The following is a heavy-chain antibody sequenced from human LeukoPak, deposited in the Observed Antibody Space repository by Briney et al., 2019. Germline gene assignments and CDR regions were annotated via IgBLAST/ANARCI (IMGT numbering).Heavy chain of an antibody. CDR2: IHSGGST. D-gene: IGHD1-26*01. CDR1: GFSVSTNY. V-gene: IGHV3-53*01. CDR3: AREAPYPRIVGGGLRGFDY. J-gene: IGHJ4*02. Sequence: GGSLRLSCAASGFSVSTNYMSWARQAPGKGLEWVSVIHSGGSTFYADSVKGRFTISRDNSKETLYLQMNSLRVEDTAIYYCAREAPYPRIVGGGLRGFDYWGQGTLVTVSS.